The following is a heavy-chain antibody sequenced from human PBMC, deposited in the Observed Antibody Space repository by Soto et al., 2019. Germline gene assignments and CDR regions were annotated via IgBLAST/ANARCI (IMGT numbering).Heavy chain of an antibody. J-gene: IGHJ6*02. Sequence: SVKVSCKASGGTFSSYAISWVRQAPGQGLEWMGGIIPIFGTANYAQKFQGRVTITADKSTSTAYMELSSLRSEDTAVYYCASKEADIVVVPAASCSPQPYYYYGMDVWGQGTTVTVSS. D-gene: IGHD2-2*01. V-gene: IGHV1-69*06. CDR2: IIPIFGTA. CDR3: ASKEADIVVVPAASCSPQPYYYYGMDV. CDR1: GGTFSSYA.